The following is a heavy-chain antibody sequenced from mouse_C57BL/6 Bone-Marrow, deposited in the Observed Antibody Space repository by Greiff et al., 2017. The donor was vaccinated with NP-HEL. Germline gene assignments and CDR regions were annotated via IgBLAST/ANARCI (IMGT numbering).Heavy chain of an antibody. CDR2: IDPSDSYT. D-gene: IGHD1-1*01. CDR1: GYTFTSYW. V-gene: IGHV1-69*01. CDR3: AREGYSSSYDDAMDY. Sequence: VQLQQPGAELVMPGASVKLSCKASGYTFTSYWMHWVKQRPGQGLEWIGEIDPSDSYTNYNQKFKGKSTLTVDKSSSTADMQLSSLTSEDSAVYYCAREGYSSSYDDAMDYWGQGTSVTVSS. J-gene: IGHJ4*01.